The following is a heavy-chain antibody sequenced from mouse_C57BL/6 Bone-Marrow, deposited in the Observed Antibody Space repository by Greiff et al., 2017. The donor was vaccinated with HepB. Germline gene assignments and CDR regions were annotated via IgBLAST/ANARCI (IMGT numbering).Heavy chain of an antibody. CDR1: GYTFTSYW. CDR2: IDPSDSYT. CDR3: APIYYGNCAFAY. J-gene: IGHJ3*01. Sequence: QVQLQQSGAELVKPGASVKLSCKASGYTFTSYWMQWVKQRPGQGLEWIGEIDPSDSYTNYNQKFKGKATLTVDTSSSTAYMQLSSLTSEDSAVYYCAPIYYGNCAFAYWGQGNLVTVSA. V-gene: IGHV1-50*01. D-gene: IGHD2-1*01.